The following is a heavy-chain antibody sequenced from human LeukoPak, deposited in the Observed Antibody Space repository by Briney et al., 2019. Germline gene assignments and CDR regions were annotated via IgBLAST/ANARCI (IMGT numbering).Heavy chain of an antibody. CDR3: ARDREGGMDV. Sequence: GGSLRLSCAASGFTFSSYWMHWVRQAPGKGLVWVSRINRDGSSTSYADSVKGRFTISRDNAKNTLYLQMNTLRAEDTAVYYCARDREGGMDVWGQGTTVTVS. D-gene: IGHD1-26*01. CDR1: GFTFSSYW. J-gene: IGHJ6*02. CDR2: INRDGSST. V-gene: IGHV3-74*01.